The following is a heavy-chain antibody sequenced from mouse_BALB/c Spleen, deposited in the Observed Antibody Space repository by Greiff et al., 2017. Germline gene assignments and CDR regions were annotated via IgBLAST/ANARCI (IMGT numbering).Heavy chain of an antibody. J-gene: IGHJ1*01. CDR1: GYTFSSYW. V-gene: IGHV1-9*01. D-gene: IGHD2-4*01. CDR3: ARGGLRRLWYFDV. CDR2: ILPGSGST. Sequence: VQVVESGAELMKPGASVKISCKATGYTFSSYWIEWVKQRPGHGLEWIGEILPGSGSTNYNEKFKGKATFTADTSSNTASMQLSSLTSEDSAVYYCARGGLRRLWYFDVWGAGTTVTVSS.